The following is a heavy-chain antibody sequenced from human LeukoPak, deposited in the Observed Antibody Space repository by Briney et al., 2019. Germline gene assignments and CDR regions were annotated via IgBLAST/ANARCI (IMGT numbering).Heavy chain of an antibody. Sequence: GGSLTLSCSASGLPFTNYAMSWVRQAPGKGLEYVSTISGSGRSTYYADHVKGRFNTSRDNSKNTLFLQMNCLLAEDPTVYYSAKGFMRWGEVYYMVVSGKGTTVTVSS. CDR3: AKGFMRWGEVYYMVV. D-gene: IGHD3-16*01. CDR1: GLPFTNYA. CDR2: ISGSGRST. J-gene: IGHJ6*03. V-gene: IGHV3-23*01.